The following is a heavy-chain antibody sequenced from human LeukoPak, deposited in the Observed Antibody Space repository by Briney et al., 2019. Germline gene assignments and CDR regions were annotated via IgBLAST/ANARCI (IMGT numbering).Heavy chain of an antibody. D-gene: IGHD2-15*01. Sequence: GGSLRLSCAASGFSFSSYAMSWVRQAPGKGLEWVSSASGSGGTTDYADSVKGRFIISRDNPKNTQYLQMNSLRGEDTAMYYCTKGQSGTSFDPWGQGTLVTVSS. V-gene: IGHV3-23*01. CDR2: ASGSGGTT. CDR1: GFSFSSYA. CDR3: TKGQSGTSFDP. J-gene: IGHJ5*02.